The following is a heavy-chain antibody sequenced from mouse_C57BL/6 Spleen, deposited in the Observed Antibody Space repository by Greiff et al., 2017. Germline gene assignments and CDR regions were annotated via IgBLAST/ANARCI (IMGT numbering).Heavy chain of an antibody. V-gene: IGHV1-55*01. CDR1: GYTFTGYW. J-gene: IGHJ2*01. D-gene: IGHD1-1*01. CDR2: IYPGSGSP. Sequence: QVQLQQPGAELVKPGASVKMSCKASGYTFTGYWITWVKQRPGQGLEWIGDIYPGSGSPNYTEKFTSKATLTVDTSSSTAYMQLSSLTSEDSAVDYCARSRELRVGFDYWGQGTTLTVSS. CDR3: ARSRELRVGFDY.